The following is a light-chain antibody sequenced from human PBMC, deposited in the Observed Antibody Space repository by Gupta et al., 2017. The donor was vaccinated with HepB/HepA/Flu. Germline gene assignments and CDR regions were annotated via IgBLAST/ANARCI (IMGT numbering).Light chain of an antibody. Sequence: EIVMTQSPSTLSVSPGERATRSCRARQSVSRNLAWYQQKPGQAPRLLIYGASTRANGVPARFSGSGCGTEFTLTISSRQAEDFAVYYCQHKNSCPCTFGQGTXVEIK. CDR2: GAS. V-gene: IGKV3-15*01. CDR1: QSVSRN. J-gene: IGKJ2*02. CDR3: QHKNSCPCT.